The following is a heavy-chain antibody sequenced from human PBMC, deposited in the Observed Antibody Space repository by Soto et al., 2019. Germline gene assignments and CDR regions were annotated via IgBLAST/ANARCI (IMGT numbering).Heavy chain of an antibody. V-gene: IGHV3-23*01. J-gene: IGHJ6*02. CDR2: IRGSGRTT. D-gene: IGHD2-8*01. CDR3: ARVQRLYRFDHYSYGMDV. Sequence: EVQVLESGGGLVQPGGSLRLSCAASGFTFSTYAMSWVRQAPGKGLEWVSTIRGSGRTTYYADSVRGRFTISRDNSQNTLYLQMDSMSAEYTALYYCARVQRLYRFDHYSYGMDVWGQGTTVTVSS. CDR1: GFTFSTYA.